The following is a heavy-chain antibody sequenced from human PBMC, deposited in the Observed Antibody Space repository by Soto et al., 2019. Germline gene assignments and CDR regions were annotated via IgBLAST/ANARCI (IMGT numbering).Heavy chain of an antibody. V-gene: IGHV1-69*02. CDR3: ARVKGDGSGSSDHGMDV. Sequence: QDQLVQSGAEVTKPGASVKVSCKASGSTFSSYTISWVRQAPGQGLEWMGRIIPILGIANYAQKFQGRVTITADKAPSTAYLGLSSLGSEDTAVYYCARVKGDGSGSSDHGMDVWGQGTTVTVSS. D-gene: IGHD3-10*01. J-gene: IGHJ6*02. CDR2: IIPILGIA. CDR1: GSTFSSYT.